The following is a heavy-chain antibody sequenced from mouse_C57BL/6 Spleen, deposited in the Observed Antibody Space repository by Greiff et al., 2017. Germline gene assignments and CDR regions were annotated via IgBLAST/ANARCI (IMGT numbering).Heavy chain of an antibody. CDR2: ISSGSSTI. Sequence: EVKLQESGGGLVKPGGSLKLSCAASGFTFSDYGMHWVRQAPEKGLEWVAYISSGSSTIYYADTVKGRFTISRDKAKNTLFLQMTSLRSEDTAMYYCANWDFAYWGQGTLVTVSA. D-gene: IGHD4-1*02. V-gene: IGHV5-17*01. CDR1: GFTFSDYG. J-gene: IGHJ3*01. CDR3: ANWDFAY.